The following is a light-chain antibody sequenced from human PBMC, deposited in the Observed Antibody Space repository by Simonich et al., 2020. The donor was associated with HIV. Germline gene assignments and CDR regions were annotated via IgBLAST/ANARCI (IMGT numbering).Light chain of an antibody. CDR1: QSVLYSSNNKNN. V-gene: IGKV4-1*01. CDR3: QQYYITPHT. Sequence: DIVLTQSPDSLAVSLGERATINCKSSQSVLYSSNNKNNLAWYQQKSGQPPKLLIYWASTRESGVPDRFSGSGSETDFTLTISSLQAEDVAVYYCQQYYITPHTFGQGTKVEIK. CDR2: WAS. J-gene: IGKJ1*01.